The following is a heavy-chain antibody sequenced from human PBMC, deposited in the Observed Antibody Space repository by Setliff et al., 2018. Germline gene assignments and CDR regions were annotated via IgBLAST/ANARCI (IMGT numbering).Heavy chain of an antibody. CDR3: VRADSDSYYPYYFDF. Sequence: GGSLRLSCTASGFTFRKHALAWVRQAPGKGLQWVSSVSGSGMTRDYTDSVKGRFTVSRDSSQNKIHLQMDSLRAEDTGKYFCVRADSDSYYPYYFDFWGQGVLVTVSS. CDR1: GFTFRKHA. V-gene: IGHV3-23*01. J-gene: IGHJ4*02. D-gene: IGHD3-22*01. CDR2: VSGSGMTR.